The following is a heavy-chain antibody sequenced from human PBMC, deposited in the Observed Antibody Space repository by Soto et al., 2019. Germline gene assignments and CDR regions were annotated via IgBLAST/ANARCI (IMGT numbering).Heavy chain of an antibody. J-gene: IGHJ4*02. D-gene: IGHD2-15*01. CDR1: GGSISSSSYY. CDR3: ARHSGLVVVAATSVYFDY. Sequence: SETLSLTCTVTGGSISSSSYYWGWIRQPTGKGLEWIGSIYYSGSTYYNPSLKSRVTISVDTSKNQFSLKLSSVTAADTAVYYCARHSGLVVVAATSVYFDYWGQGTLVTVSS. V-gene: IGHV4-39*01. CDR2: IYYSGST.